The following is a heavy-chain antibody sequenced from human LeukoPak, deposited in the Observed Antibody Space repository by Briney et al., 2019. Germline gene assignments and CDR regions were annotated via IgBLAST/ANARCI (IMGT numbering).Heavy chain of an antibody. CDR2: ISSSSSTI. D-gene: IGHD3-22*01. Sequence: GGSLRLSCAASGFTFSSYSMNWVRHAPGKGLEWVSYISSSSSTIYYADSVKGRFTISRDNAKNSLYLQMNSLRAEDTAVYYCARDYYDSSGYYYRDYWGQGTLVTVSS. CDR1: GFTFSSYS. CDR3: ARDYYDSSGYYYRDY. V-gene: IGHV3-48*01. J-gene: IGHJ4*02.